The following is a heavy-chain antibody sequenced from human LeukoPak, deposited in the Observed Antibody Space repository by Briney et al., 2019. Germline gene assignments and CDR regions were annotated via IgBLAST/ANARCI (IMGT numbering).Heavy chain of an antibody. CDR3: ARDSDSSGLHYYYYYYMDV. D-gene: IGHD6-6*01. Sequence: GASVKVSCKASGGTFSSYAISWVRQAPGQGLEWMGGIIPIFGTANYAQKFQGRVTITADESTSTAYMELRSLRSDDTAVYYCARDSDSSGLHYYYYYYMDVWGKGTTVTVSS. CDR2: IIPIFGTA. J-gene: IGHJ6*03. CDR1: GGTFSSYA. V-gene: IGHV1-69*13.